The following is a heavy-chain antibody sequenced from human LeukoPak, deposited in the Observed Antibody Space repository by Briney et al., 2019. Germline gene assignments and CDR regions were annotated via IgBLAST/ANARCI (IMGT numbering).Heavy chain of an antibody. V-gene: IGHV3-64*04. CDR3: AKDGRYSSSSYQGDYFDY. J-gene: IGHJ4*02. Sequence: GGSLRLSCVASGFTFSNYAIHWVRQAPGKGLECVSAINSDGSSTNYADSVKGRFTISRDSSKNTLYLQMNSLRAEDTAVYYCAKDGRYSSSSYQGDYFDYWGQGTLVTVSS. CDR2: INSDGSST. CDR1: GFTFSNYA. D-gene: IGHD6-6*01.